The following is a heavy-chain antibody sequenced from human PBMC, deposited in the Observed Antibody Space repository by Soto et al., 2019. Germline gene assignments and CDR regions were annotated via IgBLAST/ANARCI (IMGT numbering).Heavy chain of an antibody. CDR3: TTGSPSGSYFFY. Sequence: PGGSLRLSCAASGFTFSNAWMNWVRQAPGKGLEWVGRIKSKTDGGTTGYAAPVKGRFTISRDDSKNTLYLQMNSLKTEDTAVYYCTTGSPSGSYFFYWGQGTLVTVSS. D-gene: IGHD1-26*01. J-gene: IGHJ4*02. V-gene: IGHV3-15*07. CDR2: IKSKTDGGTT. CDR1: GFTFSNAW.